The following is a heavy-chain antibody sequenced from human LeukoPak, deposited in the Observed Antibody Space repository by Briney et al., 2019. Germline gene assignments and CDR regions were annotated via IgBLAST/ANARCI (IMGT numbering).Heavy chain of an antibody. CDR1: GFTFSSYG. Sequence: GGSLRLSCAASGFTFSSYGMHWVRQAPGKGLEWVAFIRYDGSNKYYADSVKGRFTISRDNSKNTLYLQMNSLRAEDTAVYYCAKVYHDFWSDSQPTGAFDIWGQGTMVTVSS. CDR2: IRYDGSNK. D-gene: IGHD3-3*01. J-gene: IGHJ3*02. V-gene: IGHV3-30*02. CDR3: AKVYHDFWSDSQPTGAFDI.